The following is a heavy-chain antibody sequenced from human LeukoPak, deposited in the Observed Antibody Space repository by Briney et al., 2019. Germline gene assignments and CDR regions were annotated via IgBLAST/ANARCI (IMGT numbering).Heavy chain of an antibody. CDR3: TIDYDYAWGSYRLGF. V-gene: IGHV3-15*01. Sequence: GGSLRLSCAASGFTFSAAWMSWVRQAPGKGPEWVGRITSETDGGTADYAASVKGRFTISRHDSENTLYLQMNNLEAEDTAVYYCTIDYDYAWGSYRLGFWGQGTLVTVSS. D-gene: IGHD3-16*02. CDR2: ITSETDGGTA. CDR1: GFTFSAAW. J-gene: IGHJ4*02.